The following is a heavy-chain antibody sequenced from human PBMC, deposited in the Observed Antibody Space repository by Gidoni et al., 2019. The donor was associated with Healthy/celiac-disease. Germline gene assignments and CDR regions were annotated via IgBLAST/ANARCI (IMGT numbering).Heavy chain of an antibody. CDR3: ARGPDYSNYDWFDP. J-gene: IGHJ5*02. V-gene: IGHV3-33*01. CDR1: GFTFSSYG. D-gene: IGHD4-4*01. Sequence: QVQLVESGGGVVQPGRSLRLSCAASGFTFSSYGMHWVRQAPGKGLEWVAVIWYDGSNKYYADSVKGRFTISRDNSKNTLYLQMNSLRAEDTAVYYCARGPDYSNYDWFDPWGQGTLVTVSS. CDR2: IWYDGSNK.